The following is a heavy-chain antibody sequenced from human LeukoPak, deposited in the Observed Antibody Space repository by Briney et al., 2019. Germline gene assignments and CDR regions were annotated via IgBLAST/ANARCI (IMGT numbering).Heavy chain of an antibody. V-gene: IGHV1-8*01. CDR3: ARGFDGILTGSDYYYYYGMDV. CDR1: GYTFTSYD. D-gene: IGHD3-9*01. CDR2: MNPNSGNT. Sequence: ASVKVSCKASGYTFTSYDINWVRQATGQGLEWMGWMNPNSGNTGYAQKFQGRVTMTRYTSISTAYMELSSLRSEDTAVYYCARGFDGILTGSDYYYYYGMDVWGQGTTVTVSS. J-gene: IGHJ6*02.